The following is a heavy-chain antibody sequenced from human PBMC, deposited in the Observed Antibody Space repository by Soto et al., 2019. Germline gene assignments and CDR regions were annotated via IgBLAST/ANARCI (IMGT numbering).Heavy chain of an antibody. J-gene: IGHJ2*01. Sequence: KESGPTLVKPTQTLTLTCTFSGFSLSTSGVGVGWIRQPPGKGLEWIGSIYYSGSTYYNPSLKSRVTISVDTSKNQFSLKLSSVTAADTAVYYCARHPIVGATNPLPSHWYFDLWGRGTLVTVSS. CDR1: GFSLSTSGVG. CDR2: IYYSGST. CDR3: ARHPIVGATNPLPSHWYFDL. D-gene: IGHD1-26*01. V-gene: IGHV4-39*01.